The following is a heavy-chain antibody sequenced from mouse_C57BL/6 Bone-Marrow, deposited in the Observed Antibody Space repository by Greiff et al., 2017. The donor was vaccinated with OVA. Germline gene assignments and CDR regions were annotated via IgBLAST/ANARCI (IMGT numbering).Heavy chain of an antibody. CDR2: INPSTGGT. V-gene: IGHV1-42*01. Sequence: QLQQSGPELVKPGASVKISCKASGYSFTGYYMNWVKQSPEKSLEWIGEINPSTGGTTYNQKFKAKATLTVDKSSSTAYMQLKSLTSEDSAVYYCARGGTSPFAYWGQGTLVTVSA. CDR1: GYSFTGYY. CDR3: ARGGTSPFAY. J-gene: IGHJ3*01. D-gene: IGHD4-1*01.